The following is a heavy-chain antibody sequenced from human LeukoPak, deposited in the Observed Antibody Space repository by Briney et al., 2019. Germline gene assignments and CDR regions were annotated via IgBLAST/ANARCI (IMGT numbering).Heavy chain of an antibody. CDR1: GGSISSYY. D-gene: IGHD2-15*01. J-gene: IGHJ5*02. CDR2: IYYSGST. V-gene: IGHV4-59*01. Sequence: SETLSLTCTVSGGSISSYYWSWIRQPPGKGLEWIGYIYYSGSTNYNPSLKSRVTISVDTSKNQFSLKLSSVTAADTAVYYCAAGGVAATHNWFDPWGQGTLATVSS. CDR3: AAGGVAATHNWFDP.